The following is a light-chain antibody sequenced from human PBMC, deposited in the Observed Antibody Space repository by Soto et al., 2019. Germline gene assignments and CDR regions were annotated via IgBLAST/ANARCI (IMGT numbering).Light chain of an antibody. Sequence: AIRVTPSPSSLSASTGDRGTIPFRASQGISSYLAWYQQKPGKAPKLLIYAASTLESGVPSRFSATVSGTEFSLTITSLQPEDFATYYCQQLFDSPITFGQGTRLEIK. CDR1: QGISSY. V-gene: IGKV1-8*01. CDR3: QQLFDSPIT. J-gene: IGKJ5*01. CDR2: AAS.